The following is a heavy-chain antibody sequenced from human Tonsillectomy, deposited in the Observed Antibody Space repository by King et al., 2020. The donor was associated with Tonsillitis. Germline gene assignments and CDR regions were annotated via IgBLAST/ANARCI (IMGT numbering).Heavy chain of an antibody. CDR3: ASWYNYYYGMDV. CDR1: GFTFSSYW. V-gene: IGHV3-74*01. J-gene: IGHJ6*02. CDR2: INSDGGST. D-gene: IGHD1-1*01. Sequence: VQLVESGGGLVQPGGSLRLSCAASGFTFSSYWMHWVRQAPGKGLVWVSRINSDGGSTSYADSVKGRFTISRDNAKNTLYLQMNSLRAEDTAVYYCASWYNYYYGMDVWGQGPTVTVSS.